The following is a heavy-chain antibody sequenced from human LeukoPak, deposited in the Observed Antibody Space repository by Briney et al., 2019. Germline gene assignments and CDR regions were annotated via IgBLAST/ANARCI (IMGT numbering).Heavy chain of an antibody. CDR1: GGSIGSHY. Sequence: PSETLSLTCTVSGGSIGSHYWSWIRQPPGKGLEWIGYIYYSGSTNYNPSLKSRVTISVDTSKNQFSLKLSSVTAADTAVYYCARGGSKVGLYYDFWSGYFPPYYYMDVWGKGTTVTVSS. V-gene: IGHV4-59*11. CDR2: IYYSGST. J-gene: IGHJ6*03. CDR3: ARGGSKVGLYYDFWSGYFPPYYYMDV. D-gene: IGHD3-3*01.